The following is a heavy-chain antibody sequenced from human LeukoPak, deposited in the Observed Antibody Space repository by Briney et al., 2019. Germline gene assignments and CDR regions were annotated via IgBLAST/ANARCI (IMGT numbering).Heavy chain of an antibody. J-gene: IGHJ4*02. D-gene: IGHD3-10*01. CDR3: AIAYESGSFFRAFAY. CDR2: ISGDSDNK. V-gene: IGHV3-43*02. Sequence: GGSLRLSCTASGFNVAAYAMYWVRQPPGKSLEWVSLISGDSDNKYSAASVKGRFAISRDNSKNSLYLQMNSLTTEDTALYYCAIAYESGSFFRAFAYWGQGALVTVSS. CDR1: GFNVAAYA.